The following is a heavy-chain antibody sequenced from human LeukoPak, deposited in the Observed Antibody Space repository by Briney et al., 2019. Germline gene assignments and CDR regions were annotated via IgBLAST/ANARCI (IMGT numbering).Heavy chain of an antibody. V-gene: IGHV4-38-2*02. J-gene: IGHJ4*02. D-gene: IGHD3-22*01. CDR3: ARDRHKYNYDGSGYPPY. CDR2: IYHSGST. Sequence: PSETLSLTCTVSGYSISSGYYWGWIPQPPGKGLEWIGSIYHSGSTYYNPSLKSRVTISVDTSKNQFSLKLSSVTAADTALYYCARDRHKYNYDGSGYPPYWGQGTLVTVSS. CDR1: GYSISSGYY.